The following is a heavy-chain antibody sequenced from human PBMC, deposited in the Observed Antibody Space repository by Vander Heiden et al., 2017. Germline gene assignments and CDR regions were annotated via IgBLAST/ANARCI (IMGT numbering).Heavy chain of an antibody. Sequence: QVQLVQSGAEVQKPASSVRVSCKASGGTFSSYAISWVRQATGQGLEWRGGIIPICGTANYARKFQGRVTITADESTSTAYMELSSLRSEDTAVYYCARARGITMIVYWGQGTLVTVSS. J-gene: IGHJ4*02. D-gene: IGHD3-22*01. CDR2: IIPICGTA. CDR3: ARARGITMIVY. V-gene: IGHV1-69*12. CDR1: GGTFSSYA.